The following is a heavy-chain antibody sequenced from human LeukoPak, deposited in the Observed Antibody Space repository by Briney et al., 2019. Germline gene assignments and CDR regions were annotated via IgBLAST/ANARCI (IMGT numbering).Heavy chain of an antibody. Sequence: ASVKVSCKASGYTFTSYAMHWVRQAPGQRLEWMGWINAGNGNTKYSQKFQGRVTMTTDTSTSTAYMELRSLRSDDTAVYYCALAPVAGTNYVDYWGQGTLVTVSS. CDR1: GYTFTSYA. J-gene: IGHJ4*02. D-gene: IGHD6-19*01. CDR2: INAGNGNT. V-gene: IGHV1-3*01. CDR3: ALAPVAGTNYVDY.